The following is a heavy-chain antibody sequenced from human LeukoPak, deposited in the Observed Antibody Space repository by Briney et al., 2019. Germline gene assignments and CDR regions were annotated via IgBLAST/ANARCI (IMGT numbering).Heavy chain of an antibody. V-gene: IGHV1-69*13. J-gene: IGHJ4*02. Sequence: GASVKVSCKASGGTFSSYAISWVRQAPGQGLEWMGGIIPIFGTANYAQKFQGRVTITADESTSTAYMELSSLRSEYTAVYYCARVHYDSSGYYRFDYWGQGTLVTVSS. CDR3: ARVHYDSSGYYRFDY. CDR2: IIPIFGTA. CDR1: GGTFSSYA. D-gene: IGHD3-22*01.